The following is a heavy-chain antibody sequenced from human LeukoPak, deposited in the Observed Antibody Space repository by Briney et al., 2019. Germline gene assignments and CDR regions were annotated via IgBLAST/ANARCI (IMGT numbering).Heavy chain of an antibody. Sequence: PGGSLRLSCAASRFTFSSYAMSWVRQAPGKGLEWVSTIRGSGGTTYYADSVKGRFTISRDNSKNTLYLQMNSLRAEDTAVYYCAKATAANDYWGQGTLVTVSS. CDR1: RFTFSSYA. V-gene: IGHV3-23*01. J-gene: IGHJ4*02. D-gene: IGHD2-2*01. CDR3: AKATAANDY. CDR2: IRGSGGTT.